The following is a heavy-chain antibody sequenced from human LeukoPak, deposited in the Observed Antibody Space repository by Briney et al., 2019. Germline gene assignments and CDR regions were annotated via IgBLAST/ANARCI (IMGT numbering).Heavy chain of an antibody. CDR1: GYTLTELS. J-gene: IGHJ4*02. D-gene: IGHD3-9*01. Sequence: GASVKVSCKVSGYTLTELSMHWVRQAPGKGLEWMGGFDPEDGETIYAQKFQGRVTTTEDTSTDTAYMELSRLRSEDTAVCYCATDQNDWGAGVYWGQGTLVTVSS. CDR2: FDPEDGET. V-gene: IGHV1-24*01. CDR3: ATDQNDWGAGVY.